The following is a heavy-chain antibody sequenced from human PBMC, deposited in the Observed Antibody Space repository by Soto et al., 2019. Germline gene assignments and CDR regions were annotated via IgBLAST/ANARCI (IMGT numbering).Heavy chain of an antibody. D-gene: IGHD6-13*01. CDR2: IYYSGST. J-gene: IGHJ5*02. CDR3: ARVFSDSSSFFDP. Sequence: SETLSLTCTVSGGSISSGGYYWSWIRQHPGKGLEWIGYIYYSGSTYYNPSLKSRVTISVDTSKNQFSLKLSSVSAADTAVYYCARVFSDSSSFFDPWGQGTLVTVSS. CDR1: GGSISSGGYY. V-gene: IGHV4-31*03.